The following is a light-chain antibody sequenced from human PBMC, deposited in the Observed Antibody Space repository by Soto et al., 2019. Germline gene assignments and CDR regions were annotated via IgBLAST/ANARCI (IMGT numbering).Light chain of an antibody. CDR3: SSYAGSNSWV. CDR1: RSDVGAYNY. CDR2: EVT. J-gene: IGLJ3*02. Sequence: QSALTQPASVSGSPGQSIAISCTGTRSDVGAYNYVSWYQQHPGKAPKLMISEVTKRPSGVPDRFSGSKSDNTASLTVSGLQADDEADYYCSSYAGSNSWVFGGGTKVTVL. V-gene: IGLV2-8*01.